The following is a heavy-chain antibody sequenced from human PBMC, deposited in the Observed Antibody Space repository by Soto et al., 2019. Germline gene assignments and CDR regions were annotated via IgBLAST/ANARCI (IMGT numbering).Heavy chain of an antibody. CDR2: IYSGGST. V-gene: IGHV4-61*01. CDR3: ARFVRSCSALTCSTRADV. D-gene: IGHD2-15*01. Sequence: QVQLQESGPGLVKPSETPSLTCTVSGGFVNSDTHSWSWIRQTPGKRLEWIGFIYSGGSTKNPSLRSRVTMSVDTSKNQFSLKLRSVIVADTAVYHCARFVRSCSALTCSTRADVWGQGITVTVSS. J-gene: IGHJ6*02. CDR1: GGFVNSDTHS.